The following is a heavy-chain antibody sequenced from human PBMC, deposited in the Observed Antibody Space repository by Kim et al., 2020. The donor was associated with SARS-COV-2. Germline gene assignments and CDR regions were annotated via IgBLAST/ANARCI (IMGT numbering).Heavy chain of an antibody. D-gene: IGHD3-10*01. J-gene: IGHJ4*02. V-gene: IGHV3-48*04. CDR3: AREDATMVREDY. Sequence: YNGGSVKGRYTISRDNAKNSLYLEMDRLRAEDTAVYYCAREDATMVREDYWGQGTLVTVSS.